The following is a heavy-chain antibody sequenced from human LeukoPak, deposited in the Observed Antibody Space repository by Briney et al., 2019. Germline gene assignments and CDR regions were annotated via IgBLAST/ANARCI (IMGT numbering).Heavy chain of an antibody. CDR3: AREDGSQLDY. D-gene: IGHD1-26*01. J-gene: IGHJ4*02. CDR1: GFTFSNYE. V-gene: IGHV3-48*03. Sequence: GGSLRLSCATSGFTFSNYEMSWVRQTPGKGLEWVSYISSSGSSTYYADSVKGRFTISRDNAQSSLCLQMDSLRAGDTAVYYCAREDGSQLDYWGRGTLVTVSS. CDR2: ISSSGSST.